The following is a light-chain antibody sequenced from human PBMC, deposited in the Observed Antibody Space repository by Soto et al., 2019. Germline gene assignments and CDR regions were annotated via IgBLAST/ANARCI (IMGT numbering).Light chain of an antibody. CDR2: GAS. CDR1: QSVNTK. V-gene: IGKV3D-15*01. J-gene: IGKJ5*01. Sequence: EIVMSQSPATLSVSPGEGATLSCRASQSVNTKLAWYQVKPGQAPRLLIYGASSRATGIPARFSGSGSGTDFTLTISSLQPEDFATYYCQQADSLPLVTFGQGTRLEIK. CDR3: QQADSLPLVT.